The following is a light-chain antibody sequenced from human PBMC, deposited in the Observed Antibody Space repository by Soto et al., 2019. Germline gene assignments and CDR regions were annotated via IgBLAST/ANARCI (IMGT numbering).Light chain of an antibody. CDR2: SNK. Sequence: QSVLTQPPSASGTPGRRVTISCSGSSSNIGRYTVNWYQHLPGAAPKLLIYSNKQRASGVPDRFSGSKSATSASLVISGLQSEDEADYYCAAWDESLNARYFFGAGTKVTVL. V-gene: IGLV1-44*01. J-gene: IGLJ1*01. CDR1: SSNIGRYT. CDR3: AAWDESLNARYF.